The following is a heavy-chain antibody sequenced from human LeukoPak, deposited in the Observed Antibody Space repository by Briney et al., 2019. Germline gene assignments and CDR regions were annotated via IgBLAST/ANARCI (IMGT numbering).Heavy chain of an antibody. J-gene: IGHJ6*03. V-gene: IGHV4-59*01. D-gene: IGHD6-6*01. Sequence: SETLSLTCTVSGDSISNYYWTWIRQPPGEGLEWIGYIFYGVITKYNPSLKSRVTISGDTSKNQLSLKLTSVTAADTAVYYCAREFSSSSPYYSYYYMDVWGKGTTVTVSS. CDR2: IFYGVIT. CDR1: GDSISNYY. CDR3: AREFSSSSPYYSYYYMDV.